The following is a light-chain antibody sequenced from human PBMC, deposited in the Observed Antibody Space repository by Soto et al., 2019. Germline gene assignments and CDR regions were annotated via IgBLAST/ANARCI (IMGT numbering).Light chain of an antibody. CDR3: QQYNSYS. V-gene: IGKV1-5*01. Sequence: DIQMTQSPSTLSGSVGDRVTITCRASQSISGWLAWYQQKPGTAPKLLIYHASTLESGAPSRFSGSGSGTEFTLTISSLQPDDFATYYCQQYNSYSFGQGTKVDIK. CDR2: HAS. J-gene: IGKJ1*01. CDR1: QSISGW.